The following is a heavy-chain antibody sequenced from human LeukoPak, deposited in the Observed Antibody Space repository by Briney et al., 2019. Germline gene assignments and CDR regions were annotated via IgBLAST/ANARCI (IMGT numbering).Heavy chain of an antibody. CDR3: ARGGRGSAAVVAPRSFDT. Sequence: GGSLRLSCAASGFTFSSHSMNWVRQAPGKGLEWVSYISSGSTIIHYADSVKGRFTISRDDAKNSLYLQMNSLRAEDTAVYYCARGGRGSAAVVAPRSFDTWGQGTMVTVSS. D-gene: IGHD3-22*01. J-gene: IGHJ3*02. CDR2: ISSGSTII. CDR1: GFTFSSHS. V-gene: IGHV3-48*01.